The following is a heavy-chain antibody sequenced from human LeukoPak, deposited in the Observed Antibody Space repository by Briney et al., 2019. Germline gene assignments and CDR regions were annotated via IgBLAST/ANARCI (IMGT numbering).Heavy chain of an antibody. CDR3: AREGHIVNIGTTGFVS. Sequence: SETLSLTCTVSGGSISSSNSYWTWVRQPPGKGLEWIGSLFYTGSTSYNPSLKSRLTISADTSRNQFSLRLTSLTAADTAVYFCAREGHIVNIGTTGFVSWGQGTLVTVSS. V-gene: IGHV4-39*07. J-gene: IGHJ4*02. CDR2: LFYTGST. D-gene: IGHD5-12*01. CDR1: GGSISSSNSY.